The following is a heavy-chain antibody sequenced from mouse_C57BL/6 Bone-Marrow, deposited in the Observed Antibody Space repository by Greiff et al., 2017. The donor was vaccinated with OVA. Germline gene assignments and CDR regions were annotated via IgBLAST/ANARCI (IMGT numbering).Heavy chain of an antibody. CDR1: GYTFTSYW. CDR3: ATGGSPFAY. Sequence: VQLQQPGAELVMPGASVKLSCKASGYTFTSYWMHWVKQRPGQGLEWIGEIDPSDSYTNYNQKFKGKSTLTVDKPSSTAYMQLSSLTSEDSAVYYCATGGSPFAYWGQGTLVTVSA. J-gene: IGHJ3*01. CDR2: IDPSDSYT. V-gene: IGHV1-69*01.